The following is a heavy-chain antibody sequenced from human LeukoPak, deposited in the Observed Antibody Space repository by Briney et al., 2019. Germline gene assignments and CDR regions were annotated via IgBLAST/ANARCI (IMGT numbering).Heavy chain of an antibody. CDR3: ARVWAISSAGPPGC. V-gene: IGHV1-46*01. D-gene: IGHD6-13*01. CDR2: IDPRGGST. Sequence: ASVKVSCKASGYTFTNYYMHWVRQAPGQGLEWMGIIDPRGGSTSYAQKFQGRVSMTRDTSSSTIYMELSSLRSEDTAMYYCARVWAISSAGPPGCWCQGTLVTVSS. CDR1: GYTFTNYY. J-gene: IGHJ4*02.